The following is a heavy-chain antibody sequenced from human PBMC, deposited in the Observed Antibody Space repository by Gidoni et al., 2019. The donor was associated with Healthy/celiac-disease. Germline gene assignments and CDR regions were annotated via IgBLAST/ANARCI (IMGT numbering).Heavy chain of an antibody. CDR1: GLTFTNYA. J-gene: IGHJ5*02. CDR2: ISGSGADT. D-gene: IGHD1-26*01. V-gene: IGHV3-23*01. CDR3: AKDLGSRSYGRYDP. Sequence: EVQLLESGGGLVQPGGSLRPSCAASGLTFTNYAMTWVRQAPGKGLEWVSAISGSGADTYYADAVTGRFTISRDNSKNTLYLQINSLRAEDTAVYYCAKDLGSRSYGRYDPWGQGTLVIVSS.